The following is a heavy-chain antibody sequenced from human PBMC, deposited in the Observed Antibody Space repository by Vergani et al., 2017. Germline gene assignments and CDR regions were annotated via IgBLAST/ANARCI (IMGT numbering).Heavy chain of an antibody. CDR3: ARHYCSGGSCYPALMGY. J-gene: IGHJ4*02. D-gene: IGHD2-15*01. Sequence: QLQLQESGPGLVKPSATLSLTCTVSGCSISSSSYYWGWIRQPPGKGLEWIGSIYYSGSTYYNPSLKSRVTISVDTSKNQFSLKLSSVTAADTAVYYCARHYCSGGSCYPALMGYWGQGTLVTVSS. V-gene: IGHV4-39*01. CDR1: GCSISSSSYY. CDR2: IYYSGST.